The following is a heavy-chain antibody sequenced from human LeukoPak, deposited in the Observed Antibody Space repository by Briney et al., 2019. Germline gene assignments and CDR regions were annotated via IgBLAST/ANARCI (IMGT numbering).Heavy chain of an antibody. J-gene: IGHJ5*02. V-gene: IGHV4-59*01. CDR1: GGSISSYY. D-gene: IGHD6-13*01. Sequence: PSETLSLTCTVSGGSISSYYWSWIRQPPGKGLEWIGYIYYSGSTNYNPSLKSRVTISVDTSKNQFSLKLTSVTAADTAVYYCARSPDSWTNNFDPWGQGTLVTVSS. CDR2: IYYSGST. CDR3: ARSPDSWTNNFDP.